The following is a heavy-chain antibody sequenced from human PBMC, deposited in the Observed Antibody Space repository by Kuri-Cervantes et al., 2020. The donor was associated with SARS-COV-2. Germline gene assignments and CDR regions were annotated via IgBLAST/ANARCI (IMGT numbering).Heavy chain of an antibody. CDR1: GYSISSGYY. CDR3: ARRLKDGPPDY. CDR2: IYHSGST. Sequence: GSLRLSCAVSGYSISSGYYWGWIRQPPGKGLEWIGSIYHSGSTNYNPSLKSRVTISVDTSKNQFSLKLSSVTAADTAVYYCARRLKDGPPDYWGQGTLVTVSS. J-gene: IGHJ4*02. V-gene: IGHV4-38-2*01.